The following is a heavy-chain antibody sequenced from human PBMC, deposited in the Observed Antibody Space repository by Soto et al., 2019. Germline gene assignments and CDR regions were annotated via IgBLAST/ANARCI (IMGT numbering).Heavy chain of an antibody. CDR3: ARKGDGYTPFDY. Sequence: PGGSLILSCAASEFTFNSYSMNWVRQAPGKGLEWVSSISSSSSYIYYADSVKGRFTISRDNAKNSLYLQMNSLRVEDTAVYYCARKGDGYTPFDYWGQGTLVTVSS. V-gene: IGHV3-21*01. D-gene: IGHD5-12*01. CDR1: EFTFNSYS. CDR2: ISSSSSYI. J-gene: IGHJ4*02.